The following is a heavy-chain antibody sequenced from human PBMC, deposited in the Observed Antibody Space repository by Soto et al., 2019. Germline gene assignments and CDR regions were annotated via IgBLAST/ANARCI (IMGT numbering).Heavy chain of an antibody. CDR2: INHSGST. J-gene: IGHJ4*02. Sequence: PSETLYLTCAVYGGSFSGYYWSWIRQPPGKGLEWIGEINHSGSTNYNPSLKSRVTISVDTSKNQFSLKLSSVTAVDTAVYYCARTARIAARPLDYWGQGTLVTVSS. D-gene: IGHD6-6*01. CDR1: GGSFSGYY. V-gene: IGHV4-34*01. CDR3: ARTARIAARPLDY.